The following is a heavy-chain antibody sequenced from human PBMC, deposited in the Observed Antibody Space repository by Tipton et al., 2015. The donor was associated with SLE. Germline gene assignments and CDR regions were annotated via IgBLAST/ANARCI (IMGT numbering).Heavy chain of an antibody. CDR3: ARDVAVAGTPFDY. CDR2: IYYSGGT. J-gene: IGHJ4*02. CDR1: GGSISSSSYY. D-gene: IGHD6-19*01. Sequence: TLSLTCTVSGGSISSSSYYWGWIRQPPGKGLEWIGSIYYSGGTYYNPSLKSRVTISVDTSKNQFSLKLSSVTAADTAVYYCARDVAVAGTPFDYWGQGTLVTVSS. V-gene: IGHV4-39*07.